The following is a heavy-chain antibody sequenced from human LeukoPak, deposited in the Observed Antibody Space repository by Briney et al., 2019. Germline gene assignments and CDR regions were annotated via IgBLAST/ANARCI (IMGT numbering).Heavy chain of an antibody. CDR3: ARDALKGRRGYYFDY. CDR1: GYTFTSYG. CDR2: ISAYNGNT. Sequence: ASVKVSCKASGYTFTSYGISWVRQAPGQGLEWMGWISAYNGNTNYAQKLQGRVTMTTDTSTSTAYMEPRSLRSDDTAVYYCARDALKGRRGYYFDYWGQGTLVTVSS. V-gene: IGHV1-18*01. D-gene: IGHD3-16*01. J-gene: IGHJ4*02.